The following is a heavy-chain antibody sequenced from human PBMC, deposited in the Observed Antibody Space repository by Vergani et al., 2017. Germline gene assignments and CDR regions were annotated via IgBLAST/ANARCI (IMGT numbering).Heavy chain of an antibody. D-gene: IGHD6-19*01. CDR3: TTVRKGSSGWYRFFDY. Sequence: EVQLVESGGGLVKPGGSLRLSCAASGFTFSNAWMSWVRQAPGKGLEWVGRIKSKTDGGTTDYAAPVKGRFTIARDDSKNTLYLQMNSLKTEDTAVYYXTTVRKGSSGWYRFFDYWGQGTLVTVSS. J-gene: IGHJ4*02. V-gene: IGHV3-15*01. CDR2: IKSKTDGGTT. CDR1: GFTFSNAW.